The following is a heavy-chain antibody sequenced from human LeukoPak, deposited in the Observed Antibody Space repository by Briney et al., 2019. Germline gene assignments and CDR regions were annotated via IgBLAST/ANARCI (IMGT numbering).Heavy chain of an antibody. CDR2: ISSSSSTI. J-gene: IGHJ4*02. CDR1: GFIFSNYG. CDR3: SRTPTSGGY. Sequence: PGGSLRLSCAASGFIFSNYGMNWVRQAPGKGLEWVSYISSSSSTIYYADSVKGRFTISRDDAKNSLYLQMNSLRAEDTAVYYCSRTPTSGGYWGQGTLVTVSS. V-gene: IGHV3-48*01.